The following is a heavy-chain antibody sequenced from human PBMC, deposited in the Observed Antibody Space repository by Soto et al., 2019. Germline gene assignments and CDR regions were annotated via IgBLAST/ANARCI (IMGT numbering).Heavy chain of an antibody. CDR2: IYHSGST. CDR3: ARVVTASKGFDP. Sequence: SETLSLTCAVSGGSISSGGYSWSWIRQPPGKGLEWIGYIYHSGSTYYNPSLKSRVTISVDRSKNQFSLKLSSVTAADTAVYYCARVVTASKGFDPWGQGTLVTVSS. D-gene: IGHD2-21*02. CDR1: GGSISSGGYS. J-gene: IGHJ5*02. V-gene: IGHV4-30-2*01.